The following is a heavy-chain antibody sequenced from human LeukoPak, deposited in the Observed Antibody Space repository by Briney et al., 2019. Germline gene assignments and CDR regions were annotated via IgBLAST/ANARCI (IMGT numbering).Heavy chain of an antibody. CDR1: GFSFSTYA. J-gene: IGHJ4*02. CDR3: ARDLMRFLEWVN. CDR2: VSSDSSHV. D-gene: IGHD3-3*01. V-gene: IGHV3-21*01. Sequence: GGSLRLSCVASGFSFSTYAMNGARQPRGKGPEGVSYVSSDSSHVYYADSVRGRFLISRDNPKNSLYQQMKSLRAEDKAVYYCARDLMRFLEWVNWGQGTLVTVSS.